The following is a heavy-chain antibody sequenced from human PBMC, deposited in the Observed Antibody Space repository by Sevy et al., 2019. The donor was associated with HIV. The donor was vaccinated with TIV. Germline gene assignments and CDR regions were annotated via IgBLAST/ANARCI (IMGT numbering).Heavy chain of an antibody. Sequence: ASVKVSSKASGGTFSSYAISWVRQAPGQGLEWMGGIIPIFGTANYAQKFQGRVTITADESTSTAYMELSSLRSEDTAVYYCARSGYCSSTSCYTTYYYGMDVWGQGTTVTVSS. J-gene: IGHJ6*02. CDR1: GGTFSSYA. CDR2: IIPIFGTA. D-gene: IGHD2-2*02. V-gene: IGHV1-69*13. CDR3: ARSGYCSSTSCYTTYYYGMDV.